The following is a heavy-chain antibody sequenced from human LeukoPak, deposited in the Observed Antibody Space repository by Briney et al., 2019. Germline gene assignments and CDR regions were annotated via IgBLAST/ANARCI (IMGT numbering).Heavy chain of an antibody. CDR1: GFTFSSYG. D-gene: IGHD4-17*01. CDR2: ISYDGSNK. Sequence: GGSLRLSCAASGFTFSSYGMPWVRQARGKGLEWVAVISYDGSNKYYADSVNGLFTISRDNSKNTLYLQMYSLRAEDTAVYYCAKDASPTVTTAYWYFDLWGRGSLVTVSS. CDR3: AKDASPTVTTAYWYFDL. J-gene: IGHJ2*01. V-gene: IGHV3-30*18.